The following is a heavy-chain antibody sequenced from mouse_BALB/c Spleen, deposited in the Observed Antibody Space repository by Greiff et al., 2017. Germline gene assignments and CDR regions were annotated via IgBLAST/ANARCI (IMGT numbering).Heavy chain of an antibody. V-gene: IGHV14-1*02. Sequence: VQLQQSGAELARPGASVKLSCKASGYTFTDYYMHWVKQRPEQGLEWIGWIDPENGNTIYDPKFQGKASITADTSSNTAYLQLSSLTSEDTAVYYCARGEKGFAYWGQGTLVTVSA. J-gene: IGHJ3*01. D-gene: IGHD2-13*01. CDR3: ARGEKGFAY. CDR1: GYTFTDYY. CDR2: IDPENGNT.